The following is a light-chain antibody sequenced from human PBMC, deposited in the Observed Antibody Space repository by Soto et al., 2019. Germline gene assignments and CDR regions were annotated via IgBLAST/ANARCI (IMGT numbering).Light chain of an antibody. J-gene: IGKJ1*01. CDR2: KAS. CDR3: HQYHNFPRT. CDR1: QSINGW. V-gene: IGKV1-5*03. Sequence: DIQLTQSPSTLSASVGDRVTITCRASQSINGWLAWCQQKPGQAPNLLIYKASTLESGVPSRFSGSGSGTEFTLTVSSLQPDDFATYYCHQYHNFPRTFGQGTKVEI.